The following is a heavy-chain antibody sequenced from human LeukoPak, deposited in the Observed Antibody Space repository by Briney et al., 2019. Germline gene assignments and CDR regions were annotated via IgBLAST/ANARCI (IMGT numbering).Heavy chain of an antibody. Sequence: GGSLRLSCAVSGFTFSSYSMTWVRQAPGKGLEWVSYISSTSSTVYYADSVKGRFTISRDNIKNSLYLQMNSLTAEDTAVYYCARGRDSSSSYPGYWGQGTLVTVSS. D-gene: IGHD6-6*01. V-gene: IGHV3-48*01. CDR2: ISSTSSTV. CDR3: ARGRDSSSSYPGY. J-gene: IGHJ4*02. CDR1: GFTFSSYS.